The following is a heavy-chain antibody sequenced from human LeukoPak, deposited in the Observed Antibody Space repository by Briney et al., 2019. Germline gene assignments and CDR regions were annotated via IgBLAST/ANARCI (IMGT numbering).Heavy chain of an antibody. V-gene: IGHV3-21*01. Sequence: GGSLRLSCAASGFTFSSYSMNWVRQVPRKGLEWVSFISSSSSYIYYADSVQGRFTISRDNAKNSLYLQMNSLRAEDTAVYYCALQGDYFDYWGQGTLVTVSS. CDR1: GFTFSSYS. D-gene: IGHD4-11*01. CDR2: ISSSSSYI. J-gene: IGHJ4*02. CDR3: ALQGDYFDY.